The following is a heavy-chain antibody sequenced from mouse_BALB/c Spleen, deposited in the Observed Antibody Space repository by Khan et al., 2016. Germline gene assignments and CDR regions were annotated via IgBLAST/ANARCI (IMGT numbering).Heavy chain of an antibody. CDR1: GFNFSSFG. V-gene: IGHV5-17*02. CDR2: ISSGSNTI. D-gene: IGHD2-5*01. CDR3: ARRIVTRDYYGMDY. J-gene: IGHJ4*01. Sequence: EVELVESGGGLVQPGGSRKLSCAASGFNFSSFGMHWVRQAPEKGLEWVAYISSGSNTIYYADTVKGRFTLSRDNPKKTLFLQMTSLRSEDTAMYYCARRIVTRDYYGMDYWGQGTSVTVSS.